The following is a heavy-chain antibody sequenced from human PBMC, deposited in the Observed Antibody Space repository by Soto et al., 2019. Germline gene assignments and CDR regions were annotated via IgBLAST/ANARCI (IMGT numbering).Heavy chain of an antibody. V-gene: IGHV1-69*06. D-gene: IGHD1-26*01. CDR2: IIPTFGTP. Sequence: QVQLVKSGTVVQRRGSSVKVSCQASGGTFSSHGMAWVRQAPGQGLEWMGGIIPTFGTPTYAPKFQGRVTITADKSTNTAYMELSSLRSEDTGVYYCASERSAQYFDFRGQGTLITVSS. J-gene: IGHJ4*02. CDR3: ASERSAQYFDF. CDR1: GGTFSSHG.